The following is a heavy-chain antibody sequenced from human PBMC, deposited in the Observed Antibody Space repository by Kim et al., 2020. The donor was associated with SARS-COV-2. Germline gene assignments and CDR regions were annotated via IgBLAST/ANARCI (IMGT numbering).Heavy chain of an antibody. V-gene: IGHV4-38-2*02. CDR2: IYHSGST. CDR3: ARRLAVAGGYDY. Sequence: SETLSLTCTVSGYSISSGYYWGWIRQPPGKGLEWIGSIYHSGSTYYNPSLKSRVTISVDTSKNQFSLKLSSVTAADTAVYYCARRLAVAGGYDYWGQGTLVTVSS. J-gene: IGHJ4*02. CDR1: GYSISSGYY. D-gene: IGHD6-19*01.